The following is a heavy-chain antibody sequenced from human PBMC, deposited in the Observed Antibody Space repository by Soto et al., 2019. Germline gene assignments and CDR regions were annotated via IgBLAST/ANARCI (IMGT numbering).Heavy chain of an antibody. V-gene: IGHV1-69*16. CDR2: ILPVLGNT. Sequence: QVQLVQSGPQVKKPGSSVKVSCTASGGTFGRYTISWVRQAPGQGLEWMGGILPVLGNTNVAQRFQDRLTFTADESTSTAYLELSSLRPEDTAVYYCARRSVVLTGTNAPFALWGQGILVTVSS. D-gene: IGHD3-9*01. CDR3: ARRSVVLTGTNAPFAL. CDR1: GGTFGRYT. J-gene: IGHJ4*02.